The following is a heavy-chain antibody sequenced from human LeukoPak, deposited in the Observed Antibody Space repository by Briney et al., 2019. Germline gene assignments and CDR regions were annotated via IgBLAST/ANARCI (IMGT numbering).Heavy chain of an antibody. J-gene: IGHJ5*02. Sequence: ASVKVSCKASGYTFTGYYMHWVRQAPGQGLEWMGCINPNSGGTNYAQKFQGRVTITTDESTSTAYMELSSLRSEDTAVYYCARGYRDYGDYRSWGQGTLITVSS. CDR2: INPNSGGT. V-gene: IGHV1-2*02. D-gene: IGHD4-17*01. CDR1: GYTFTGYY. CDR3: ARGYRDYGDYRS.